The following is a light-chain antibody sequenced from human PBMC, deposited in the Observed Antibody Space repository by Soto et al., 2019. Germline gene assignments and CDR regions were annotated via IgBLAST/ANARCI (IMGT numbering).Light chain of an antibody. CDR2: GAS. Sequence: EIVMTQSPATLSVSPGERATLSCRASQSISNNLVWYQQKLGQAPRLLIYGASTRATGIPARFSGSGSGTEFTLTISSLQSEDFAVYYCQQYSSWSPITFGQGTRLENK. J-gene: IGKJ5*01. CDR1: QSISNN. CDR3: QQYSSWSPIT. V-gene: IGKV3-15*01.